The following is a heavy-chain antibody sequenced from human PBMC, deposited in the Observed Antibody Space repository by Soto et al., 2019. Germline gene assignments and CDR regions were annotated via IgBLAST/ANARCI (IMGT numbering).Heavy chain of an antibody. CDR1: GFTFSRYW. J-gene: IGHJ4*02. Sequence: QPGGSLRLSCAASGFTFSRYWMTWVRQAPGKGLEWVANIKQDGSEIYYVDSVKGRFTISRDNAENSLYLQMNSLRAEDTAVYYCARDPVCSGGSCYDYWGQGTLVTVSS. CDR2: IKQDGSEI. D-gene: IGHD2-15*01. V-gene: IGHV3-7*01. CDR3: ARDPVCSGGSCYDY.